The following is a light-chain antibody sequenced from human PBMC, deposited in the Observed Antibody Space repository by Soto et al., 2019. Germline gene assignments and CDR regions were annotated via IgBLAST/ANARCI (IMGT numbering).Light chain of an antibody. CDR2: HTS. V-gene: IGKV3-11*01. CDR3: QQRDNWPPTWK. CDR1: QSVSTY. J-gene: IGKJ1*01. Sequence: EIVLTQSPATLSLSPGERATLSCRASQSVSTYLAWYQQKPGQAPRLLIYHTSNSAAGIPARFSGSGSGTDFTLTISSLEPEDFAVYYCQQRDNWPPTWKFGQGTKVEIK.